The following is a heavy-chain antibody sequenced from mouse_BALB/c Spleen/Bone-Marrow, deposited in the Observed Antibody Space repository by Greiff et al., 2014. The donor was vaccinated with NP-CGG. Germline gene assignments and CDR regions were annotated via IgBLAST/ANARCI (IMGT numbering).Heavy chain of an antibody. Sequence: VQLKESGPDLVKPSQSLSLTCTVTGYSITSGYSWHWIRQFPGNKLEWMGYIHYSGSTNYNPSLKSRISITRDTSKNQFFLQLNSVTTEDTATYYGARGYYYGSSRYAMDYWGQGTSVTVSS. D-gene: IGHD1-1*01. J-gene: IGHJ4*01. V-gene: IGHV3-1*02. CDR1: GYSITSGYS. CDR3: ARGYYYGSSRYAMDY. CDR2: IHYSGST.